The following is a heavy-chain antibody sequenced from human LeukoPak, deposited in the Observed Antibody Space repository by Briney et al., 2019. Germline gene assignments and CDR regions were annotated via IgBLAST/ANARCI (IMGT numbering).Heavy chain of an antibody. CDR2: IYSGGST. Sequence: PGGSLRLSCAASGFTVSSNYMSWVRQAPGKGLEWVSVIYSGGSTYYADSVKGRFTISRDNSKNTLYLQMNSLRAENTAVYYCARSRRDGYNWVGFDYWGQGTLVTVSS. CDR3: ARSRRDGYNWVGFDY. CDR1: GFTVSSNY. J-gene: IGHJ4*02. V-gene: IGHV3-53*01. D-gene: IGHD5-24*01.